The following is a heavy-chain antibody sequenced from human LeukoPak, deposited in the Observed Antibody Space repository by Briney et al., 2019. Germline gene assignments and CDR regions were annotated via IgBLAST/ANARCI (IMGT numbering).Heavy chain of an antibody. J-gene: IGHJ6*04. Sequence: SETLSLTCAVYGGSFSGYYWSWIRQPPGKGLEWIGEINHSGSTNYNPSLKSRVTISVDTSKNQFSLKLSSVTAADTAVYYCARGGVVRGVDVWGKGTTVTVSS. CDR2: INHSGST. V-gene: IGHV4-34*01. CDR3: ARGGVVRGVDV. CDR1: GGSFSGYY. D-gene: IGHD3-10*01.